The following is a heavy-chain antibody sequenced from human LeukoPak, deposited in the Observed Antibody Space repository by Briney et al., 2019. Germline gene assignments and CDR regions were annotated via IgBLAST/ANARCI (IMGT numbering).Heavy chain of an antibody. CDR3: ARQPISGWDFDH. CDR1: GVSISGHY. CDR2: ISHSGNT. V-gene: IGHV4-59*08. D-gene: IGHD6-19*01. Sequence: SETLSLTCTVSGVSISGHYWSWIRLPPGKGLEWIGYISHSGNTKYGPSLKSRVTISLDTSKNQFSLTVNSVTAADTAVYYCARQPISGWDFDHWGQGTLVTVSS. J-gene: IGHJ4*02.